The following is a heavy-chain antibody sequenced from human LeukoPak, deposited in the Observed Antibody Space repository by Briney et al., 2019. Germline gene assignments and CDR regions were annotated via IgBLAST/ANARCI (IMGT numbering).Heavy chain of an antibody. CDR1: GFTFSSYA. CDR3: AKDLESVYYYDSSGYYSRPGYFDY. V-gene: IGHV3-23*01. CDR2: ISGSGGST. Sequence: GGSLRLSCAASGFTFSSYAMSWVRQAPATGLEWVSAISGSGGSTYYADSVKGRFTISRDNSKNTLYLQMNSLRAEDTAVYYCAKDLESVYYYDSSGYYSRPGYFDYWGQGTLVTVSS. D-gene: IGHD3-22*01. J-gene: IGHJ4*02.